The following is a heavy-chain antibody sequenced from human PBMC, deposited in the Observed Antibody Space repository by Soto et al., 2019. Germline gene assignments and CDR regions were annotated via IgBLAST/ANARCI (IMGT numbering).Heavy chain of an antibody. V-gene: IGHV3-23*01. Sequence: GGSLRLSCAASGFTFSSYAMKWVRQAPGKGLEWVSLIGESGTPTYYADSVKGRFTISRDNSGNTLFLEMYSLRAEDTAVYYCAKDLSSSWPRGEFDPWGQGTLVTVSS. CDR1: GFTFSSYA. J-gene: IGHJ5*02. CDR2: IGESGTPT. D-gene: IGHD6-13*01. CDR3: AKDLSSSWPRGEFDP.